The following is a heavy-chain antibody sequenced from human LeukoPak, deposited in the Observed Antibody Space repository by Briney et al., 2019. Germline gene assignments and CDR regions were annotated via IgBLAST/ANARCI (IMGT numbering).Heavy chain of an antibody. Sequence: SVEVSCKASGLTFTSSAVQWVRQARGQRLEWIGWIVVGSGNTNYAQKFQERVTITRDMSTSTAYMELSSLRSEDTAVYYCAAAPYYYDSSRFDPWGQGTLVTVSS. CDR3: AAAPYYYDSSRFDP. V-gene: IGHV1-58*01. D-gene: IGHD3-22*01. CDR2: IVVGSGNT. CDR1: GLTFTSSA. J-gene: IGHJ5*02.